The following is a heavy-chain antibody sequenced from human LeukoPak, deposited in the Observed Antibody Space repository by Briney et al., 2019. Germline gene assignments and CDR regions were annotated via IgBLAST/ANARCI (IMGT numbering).Heavy chain of an antibody. J-gene: IGHJ4*02. CDR2: IYYSGST. CDR1: GVSVSNFY. D-gene: IGHD1-1*01. Sequence: PSETLSLTCAVSGVSVSNFYWSWIRQPPGKGLEWIGYIYYSGSTNYNPSLKSRVTISVDTSKNQFSLKLSSVTAADTAVYYRARDSTTSIDYWGQGTLVTVSS. V-gene: IGHV4-59*02. CDR3: ARDSTTSIDY.